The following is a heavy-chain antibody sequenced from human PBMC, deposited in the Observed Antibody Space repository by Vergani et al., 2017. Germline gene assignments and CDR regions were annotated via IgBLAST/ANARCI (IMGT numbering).Heavy chain of an antibody. D-gene: IGHD1-26*01. Sequence: QVQLVQSGAEVKKPGASVKVSCKASGYTFTGYYMHWVRQAPGQGLEWMGWINPNSGGTNYAQKFQGRITITADKSTSTAYMELSSLRSEDTAVYYCARDPVGATMGVHFDYWGQGTLVTVSS. V-gene: IGHV1-2*02. CDR1: GYTFTGYY. J-gene: IGHJ4*02. CDR2: INPNSGGT. CDR3: ARDPVGATMGVHFDY.